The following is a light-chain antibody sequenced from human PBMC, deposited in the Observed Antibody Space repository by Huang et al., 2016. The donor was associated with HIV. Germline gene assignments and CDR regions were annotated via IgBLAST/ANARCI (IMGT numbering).Light chain of an antibody. CDR3: QQLRSYPLT. Sequence: IQLTQSPSSLSASIGDRVTITCRASQGISTSLAWYQQKPGKAPNLLIFDASSLRSGVPSRFSGSRSGTVFTLSISSLQPEDFTTYFCQQLRSYPLTFGGGTKVEIK. V-gene: IGKV1-9*01. CDR1: QGISTS. J-gene: IGKJ4*01. CDR2: DAS.